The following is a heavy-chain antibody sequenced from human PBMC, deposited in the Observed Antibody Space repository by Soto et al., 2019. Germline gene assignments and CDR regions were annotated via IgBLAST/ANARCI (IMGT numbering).Heavy chain of an antibody. J-gene: IGHJ4*02. D-gene: IGHD3-9*01. V-gene: IGHV4-4*02. CDR1: GGSISSSNW. Sequence: SETLSLTCAVSGGSISSSNWWSWVRQPPGKGLEWIGEIYHSGSTNYNPSLKSRVTISVDTSKNQFSLKLSSVTAADTAVYYCARLDKGYYFDYWGQGTLVTVSS. CDR2: IYHSGST. CDR3: ARLDKGYYFDY.